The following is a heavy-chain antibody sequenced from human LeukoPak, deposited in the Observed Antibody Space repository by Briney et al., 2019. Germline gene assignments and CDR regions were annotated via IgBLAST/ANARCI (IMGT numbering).Heavy chain of an antibody. D-gene: IGHD6-13*01. V-gene: IGHV4-34*01. CDR2: INHSGST. Sequence: SETLSLTCAVYGGSFSGYYWSWIRQPPGKGLEWIGEINHSGSTNYNPSLKSRVTISVDTSKNQFSPKLSSVTAADTAVYYCARVLAAAGTSYYFDYWGQGTLVTVSS. J-gene: IGHJ4*02. CDR3: ARVLAAAGTSYYFDY. CDR1: GGSFSGYY.